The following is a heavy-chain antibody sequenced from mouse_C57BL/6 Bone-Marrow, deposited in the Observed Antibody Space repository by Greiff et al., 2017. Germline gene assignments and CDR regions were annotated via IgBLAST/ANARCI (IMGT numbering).Heavy chain of an antibody. V-gene: IGHV1-81*01. CDR1: GYTFTSYG. CDR3: AREGLLYMDY. D-gene: IGHD2-12*01. CDR2: INPRSGNT. Sequence: QVQLQQSGAELARPGASVKLSCKASGYTFTSYGISWVKQRTGQGLEWIGEINPRSGNTCYNEKFKGKATLTADKSSSTAYMELHSLTSEDSAVYFCAREGLLYMDYWGQGTSVTVSS. J-gene: IGHJ4*01.